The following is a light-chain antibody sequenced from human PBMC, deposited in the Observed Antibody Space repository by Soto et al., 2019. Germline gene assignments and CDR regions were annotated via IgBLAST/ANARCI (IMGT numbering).Light chain of an antibody. CDR2: GAS. J-gene: IGKJ1*01. CDR3: QQSTNWPRWT. CDR1: QSVSSN. V-gene: IGKV3-15*01. Sequence: EIVMTQSPATLSVSPGERATLSCRASQSVSSNLAWYQQKPGQAPRLLIYGASTRATGIPARFSGSGSGTEFTLTISSLQSEDFAVYYCQQSTNWPRWTFCQGPKV.